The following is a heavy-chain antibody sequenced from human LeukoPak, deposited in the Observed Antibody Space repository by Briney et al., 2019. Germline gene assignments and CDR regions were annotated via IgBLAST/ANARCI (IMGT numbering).Heavy chain of an antibody. Sequence: SVKVSSKASGGTFSSYAISWVRQAPGQGLEWMGGIIPIFGTANYAQKFQGRVTITADESPSTAYMELSSLRSEDTAVYYCAGDGAWVAAGNEGHYWGQGTLVTVSS. CDR1: GGTFSSYA. D-gene: IGHD6-13*01. J-gene: IGHJ4*02. CDR3: AGDGAWVAAGNEGHY. CDR2: IIPIFGTA. V-gene: IGHV1-69*01.